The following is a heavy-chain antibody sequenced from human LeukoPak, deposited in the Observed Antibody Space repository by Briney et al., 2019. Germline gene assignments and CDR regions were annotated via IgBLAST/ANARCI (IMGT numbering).Heavy chain of an antibody. Sequence: GGSLRLSCAASGFTFSSYAMSWVRQAPGKGLEWVSAISGSGGSTYYADSVKGRSTISRDNSKNTLYLQMNSLRAEDTAVYYCAKAPGYNWGGSWGQGTMVTVSS. CDR2: ISGSGGST. J-gene: IGHJ3*01. D-gene: IGHD1-20*01. CDR3: AKAPGYNWGGS. V-gene: IGHV3-23*01. CDR1: GFTFSSYA.